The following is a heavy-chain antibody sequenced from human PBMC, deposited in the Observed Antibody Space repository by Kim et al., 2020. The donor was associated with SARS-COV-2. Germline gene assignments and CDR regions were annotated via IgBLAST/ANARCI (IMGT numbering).Heavy chain of an antibody. J-gene: IGHJ6*01. V-gene: IGHV3-11*01. Sequence: GGSLRLSCAASGFTFSDYYMTWIRQAPGKGLEWVSYISTSGSSIYYADSVKGRFTISSDNAKNSQYLQMHSLRAEDTAAYYCACEGGPIYMQSWAAWG. CDR1: GFTFSDYY. CDR3: ACEGGPIYMQSWAA. CDR2: ISTSGSSI. D-gene: IGHD6-25*01.